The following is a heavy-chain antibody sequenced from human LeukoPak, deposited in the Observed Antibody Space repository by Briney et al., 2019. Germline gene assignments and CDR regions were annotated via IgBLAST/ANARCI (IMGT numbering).Heavy chain of an antibody. CDR3: ARDRYIAAALDY. CDR1: GFTFSSYS. D-gene: IGHD6-13*01. Sequence: GGSLRLSCAASGFTFSSYSMNWVRQAPGKGLEWVSSISSSSSYIYYADSVKGRFTISRDNAKNSLYLQMNSLRAEDTAVYYCARDRYIAAALDYWGQGTPVTVSS. V-gene: IGHV3-21*01. CDR2: ISSSSSYI. J-gene: IGHJ4*02.